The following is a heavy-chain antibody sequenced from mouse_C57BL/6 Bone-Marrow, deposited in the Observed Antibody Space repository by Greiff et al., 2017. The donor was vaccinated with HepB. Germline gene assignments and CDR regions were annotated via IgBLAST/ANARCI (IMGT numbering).Heavy chain of an antibody. V-gene: IGHV1-4*01. D-gene: IGHD2-4*01. CDR3: ARSIYYDYPWFAY. Sequence: SGAELARPGASVKMSCKASGYTFTSYTMHWVKQRPGQGLEWIGYINPSSGYTKYNQKFKDKATLTADKSSSTAYMQLSSLTSEDSAVYYCARSIYYDYPWFAYWGQGTLVTVSA. CDR1: GYTFTSYT. J-gene: IGHJ3*01. CDR2: INPSSGYT.